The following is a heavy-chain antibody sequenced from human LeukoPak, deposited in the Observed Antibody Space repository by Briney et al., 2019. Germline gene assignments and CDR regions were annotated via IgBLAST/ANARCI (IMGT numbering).Heavy chain of an antibody. CDR2: ISGSGGST. Sequence: GGSLRLSCAASGFTFSSYGMSWVRQAPGKGLEWVSAISGSGGSTYYADSVKGRFTISRDNSKNTLYLQMNSLRADDTAVYYCARDRRLGYAVDYWGQGTLVTVSS. V-gene: IGHV3-23*01. CDR3: ARDRRLGYAVDY. J-gene: IGHJ4*02. D-gene: IGHD5-12*01. CDR1: GFTFSSYG.